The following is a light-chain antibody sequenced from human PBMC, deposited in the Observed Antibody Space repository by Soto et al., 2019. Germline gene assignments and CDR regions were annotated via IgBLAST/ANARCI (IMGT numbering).Light chain of an antibody. Sequence: EIVMTQSPATLSVSPGERATLSCRASQSVSNNLAWYQQKPGQAPRLLIYGASSRATGIPDRFSGSGSGTDFTLTITRLEPEDFAMYYCQQYSSSRTFGQGTKVDIK. CDR2: GAS. V-gene: IGKV3-20*01. CDR3: QQYSSSRT. J-gene: IGKJ1*01. CDR1: QSVSNN.